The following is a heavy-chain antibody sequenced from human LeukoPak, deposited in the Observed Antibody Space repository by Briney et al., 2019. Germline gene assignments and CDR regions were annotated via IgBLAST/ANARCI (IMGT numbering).Heavy chain of an antibody. D-gene: IGHD1-14*01. J-gene: IGHJ4*02. CDR2: FSGGGDS. CDR3: AKDFRATTGDY. V-gene: IGHV3-23*01. CDR1: GFTFSSYA. Sequence: GGSLRLSCAASGFTFSSYAVSWVRQAPGKGLEWVSAFSGGGDSYYADSVRGRFTISRDNSKKILYLQMNSLRAEDTAVYYCAKDFRATTGDYWGQGTLVTVSS.